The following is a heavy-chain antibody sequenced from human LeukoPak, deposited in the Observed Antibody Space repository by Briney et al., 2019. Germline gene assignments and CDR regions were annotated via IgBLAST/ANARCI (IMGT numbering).Heavy chain of an antibody. CDR2: ISSSSSYI. CDR3: ARDGGGMYYYDSSGLDY. D-gene: IGHD3-22*01. V-gene: IGHV3-21*01. Sequence: PGGSLRLSCAASGFTFSSYAMSWVRQAPGKGLEWVSSISSSSSYIYYADSVKGRFTISRDNAKNSLYLQMNSLRAEDTAVYYCARDGGGMYYYDSSGLDYWGQGTLVTVSS. CDR1: GFTFSSYA. J-gene: IGHJ4*02.